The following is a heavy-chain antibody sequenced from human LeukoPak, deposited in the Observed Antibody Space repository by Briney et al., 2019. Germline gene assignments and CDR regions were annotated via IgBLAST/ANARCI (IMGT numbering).Heavy chain of an antibody. CDR2: ISSSGSTI. CDR3: AREGYYYDSSGYYGVGDPIPFDY. J-gene: IGHJ4*02. CDR1: GFTFSSYE. Sequence: GGSLRLSCAASGFTFSSYEMNWVRQAPGKGLEWVSYISSSGSTIYYADSVKGRFTISRDNAKNSLYLQMNSLRAEDTAVYYCAREGYYYDSSGYYGVGDPIPFDYWDQGTLVTVSS. V-gene: IGHV3-48*03. D-gene: IGHD3-22*01.